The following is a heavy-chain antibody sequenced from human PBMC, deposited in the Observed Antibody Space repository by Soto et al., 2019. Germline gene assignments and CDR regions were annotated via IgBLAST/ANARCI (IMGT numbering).Heavy chain of an antibody. J-gene: IGHJ6*03. D-gene: IGHD5-18*01. Sequence: GGSLRLSCAASGFTFSSYSMNWVRQAPGKGLEWVSYISSSSSTIYYADSVKGRFTISRDNAKNSLYLQMNSLRAEDTAVYYCGRDTRDRYSYGSDSPVHYFYYYMDVWGKGTTVTVSS. CDR3: GRDTRDRYSYGSDSPVHYFYYYMDV. V-gene: IGHV3-48*01. CDR2: ISSSSSTI. CDR1: GFTFSSYS.